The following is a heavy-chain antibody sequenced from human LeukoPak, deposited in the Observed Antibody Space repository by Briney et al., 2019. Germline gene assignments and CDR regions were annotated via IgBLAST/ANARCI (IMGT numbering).Heavy chain of an antibody. Sequence: PGGSLRLSCAASGFTLSNHWMLWARQAPGKGLVWVSRINSDGSTTTYADSVKGRFTISRDSAKNTLYLQMNSLRVEDTAVYYCARGGGGGNWFDPWGQGTLVTVSS. CDR3: ARGGGGGNWFDP. J-gene: IGHJ5*02. D-gene: IGHD3-16*01. CDR2: INSDGSTT. CDR1: GFTLSNHW. V-gene: IGHV3-74*01.